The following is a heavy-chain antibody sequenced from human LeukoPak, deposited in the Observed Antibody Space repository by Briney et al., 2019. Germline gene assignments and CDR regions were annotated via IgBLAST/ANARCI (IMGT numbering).Heavy chain of an antibody. CDR3: ARYYDILTGLVDHNWFDP. V-gene: IGHV5-10-1*01. CDR2: IDPSDSYT. Sequence: GGSLKISCQGSGYSFTSYWISWVRQMPGKGLEWMGRIDPSDSYTNYSPSFQGHVTISADKSISTAYLQWSSLKASDTAMYYCARYYDILTGLVDHNWFDPWGQGTLVTVSS. J-gene: IGHJ5*02. D-gene: IGHD3-9*01. CDR1: GYSFTSYW.